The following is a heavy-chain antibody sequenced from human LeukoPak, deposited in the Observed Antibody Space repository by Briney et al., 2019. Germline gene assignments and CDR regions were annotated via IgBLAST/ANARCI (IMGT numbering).Heavy chain of an antibody. D-gene: IGHD3-10*01. CDR1: GFTFSSYE. CDR3: ARADVLLWFGERILRGYYYGMDV. CDR2: ISSSGSTI. J-gene: IGHJ6*04. Sequence: GSLRLSCAASGFTFSSYEMNWVRQAPGKGLEWVSYISSSGSTIYYADSVKGRFTISRDNAKNSLYLQMNSLRAEDTAVYYCARADVLLWFGERILRGYYYGMDVWDKGTTVTVYS. V-gene: IGHV3-48*03.